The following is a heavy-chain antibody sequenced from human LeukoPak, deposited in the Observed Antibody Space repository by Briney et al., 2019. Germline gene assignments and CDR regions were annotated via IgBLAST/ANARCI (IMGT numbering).Heavy chain of an antibody. Sequence: GASVKVSCKASGYTFTGYYMHWVRQAPGQGLEWMGRINPNSGGTNYAQKFQGRVTMTRDTSISTAYMELSRLRSDDTAVYYCARGKGYYYDSSGYYWAYRGQGTLVTVSS. V-gene: IGHV1-2*06. CDR2: INPNSGGT. CDR3: ARGKGYYYDSSGYYWAY. CDR1: GYTFTGYY. D-gene: IGHD3-22*01. J-gene: IGHJ4*02.